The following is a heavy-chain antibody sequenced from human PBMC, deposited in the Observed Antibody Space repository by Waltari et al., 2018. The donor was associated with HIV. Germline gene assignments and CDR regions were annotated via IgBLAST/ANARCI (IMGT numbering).Heavy chain of an antibody. D-gene: IGHD2-2*01. V-gene: IGHV4-34*01. CDR2: INHSGST. J-gene: IGHJ4*02. CDR1: GGSFSGYY. CDR3: ARGGGGYCSSTSCYQDY. Sequence: QVQLQQWGAGLLKPSETLSLTCAVYGGSFSGYYWSWIRQPPGKGLEWIGEINHSGSTNYNPSLKSRVTISVDTSKNQFSLKLSSVTAADTAVYYCARGGGGYCSSTSCYQDYWGQGTLVTVSS.